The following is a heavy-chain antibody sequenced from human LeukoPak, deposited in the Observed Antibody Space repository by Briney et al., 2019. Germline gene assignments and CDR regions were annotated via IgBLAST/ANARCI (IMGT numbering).Heavy chain of an antibody. J-gene: IGHJ6*03. D-gene: IGHD3-3*01. CDR2: IYTSGST. CDR1: GGSISSYY. Sequence: SETLSLTCTVSGGSISSYYWSWIRQPAGKGLEWIGRIYTSGSTNYNPSFKSRVTMSVDTSENQFSLKLSSVTAADTAVYYCARDAFDPYYDFWSGYRSMDVWGKGTTVTVSS. V-gene: IGHV4-4*07. CDR3: ARDAFDPYYDFWSGYRSMDV.